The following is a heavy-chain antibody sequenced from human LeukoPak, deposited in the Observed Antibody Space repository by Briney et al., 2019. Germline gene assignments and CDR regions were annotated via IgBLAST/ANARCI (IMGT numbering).Heavy chain of an antibody. CDR3: ARDQRYYDSSGYPEDGFDV. J-gene: IGHJ3*01. Sequence: SETLSLTCAVSGASINNSNWWTWVRQSPGKGLEWIGEIYHSGSTNYNPSLKSRVTISVDKSKNQFSLIVTSVTAADTAVYYCARDQRYYDSSGYPEDGFDVWGQGTMVTVSS. CDR1: GASINNSNW. CDR2: IYHSGST. V-gene: IGHV4-4*02. D-gene: IGHD3-22*01.